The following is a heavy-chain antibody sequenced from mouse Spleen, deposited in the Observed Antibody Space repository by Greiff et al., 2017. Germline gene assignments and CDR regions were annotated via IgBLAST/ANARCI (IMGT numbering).Heavy chain of an antibody. Sequence: VQLKESGAELVRPGASVKLSCTASGFNFTDDYMHWVKQRPEQGLEWIGWIDPENGDTEYASKFQGKATITADTSSNTAYLQLSSLTSEDTAVYYCTRGYGSSYWGQGTTLTVSS. V-gene: IGHV14-4*01. CDR1: GFNFTDDY. CDR3: TRGYGSSY. D-gene: IGHD1-1*01. CDR2: IDPENGDT. J-gene: IGHJ2*01.